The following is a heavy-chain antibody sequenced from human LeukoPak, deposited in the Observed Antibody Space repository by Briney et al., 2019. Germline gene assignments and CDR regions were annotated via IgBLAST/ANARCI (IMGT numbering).Heavy chain of an antibody. CDR3: ARHDVVAVIRRGFDF. J-gene: IGHJ4*02. CDR1: GGSVSGYY. CDR2: IFYSGTT. V-gene: IGHV4-59*08. D-gene: IGHD2-21*02. Sequence: SETLSLTCTVSGGSVSGYYWSWIRQPPGKGLEYIGYIFYSGTTLYSPSLKGRVTISIDTSENQISLKLSSVTAADTAVYYCARHDVVAVIRRGFDFWGQGTLVTVSS.